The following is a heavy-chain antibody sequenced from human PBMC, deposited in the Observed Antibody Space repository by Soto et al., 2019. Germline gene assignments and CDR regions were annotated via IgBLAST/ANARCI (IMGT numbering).Heavy chain of an antibody. V-gene: IGHV3-33*01. CDR3: ASDSSGYYPHDAFDI. J-gene: IGHJ3*02. Sequence: GGSLRLSCAASGFTFSSYGMHWVRQAPGKGLEWVAVIWYDGSNKYYADSVKGRFTISRDNSKNTLYLQMNSLRAEDTAVYYCASDSSGYYPHDAFDIWGQGTMVTVSS. CDR2: IWYDGSNK. CDR1: GFTFSSYG. D-gene: IGHD3-22*01.